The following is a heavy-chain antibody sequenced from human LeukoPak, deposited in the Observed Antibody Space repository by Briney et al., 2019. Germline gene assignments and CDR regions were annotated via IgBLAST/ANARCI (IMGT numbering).Heavy chain of an antibody. CDR2: IKQDGSEK. J-gene: IGHJ4*02. CDR3: SRAVSSGYYNLYFDY. D-gene: IGHD3-3*01. V-gene: IGHV3-7*04. Sequence: GGSLRLSCAASGFTFSSYWMNWVRQAPGKGLEWVANIKQDGSEKFYVDSVKGRFTISRDNAKNSLYLQVNSLRAEDTAVYYCSRAVSSGYYNLYFDYWGQGTLVTVSS. CDR1: GFTFSSYW.